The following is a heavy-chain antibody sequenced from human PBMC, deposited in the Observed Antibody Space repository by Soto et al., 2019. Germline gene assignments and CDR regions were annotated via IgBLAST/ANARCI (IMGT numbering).Heavy chain of an antibody. V-gene: IGHV3-30-3*01. CDR3: ARDVPLGH. CDR2: ISYDGSLK. Sequence: QVQLLESGGGVVQPGGSLRVSCAASGFTFSGYAMHWVRQAPGKGLEWVAFISYDGSLKYYADSVKGRFTTSRDNSQNTLYLQMNSLRPEDTAVYYCARDVPLGHWGQGALVTVSS. D-gene: IGHD3-16*01. CDR1: GFTFSGYA. J-gene: IGHJ4*02.